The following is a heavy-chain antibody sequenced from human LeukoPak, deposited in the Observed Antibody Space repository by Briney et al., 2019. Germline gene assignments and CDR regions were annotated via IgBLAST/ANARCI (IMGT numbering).Heavy chain of an antibody. CDR3: AKDTGQWPIRTFDY. Sequence: GGSLRLSCAASGFTFSSYAMTWVRQAPGKGLEWVSGISYSGGTKYYADSVKGSFTISRDNSKNTLYLQMSSLRAEDTAVSYCAKDTGQWPIRTFDYWGQGTLVTVSS. J-gene: IGHJ4*02. V-gene: IGHV3-23*01. D-gene: IGHD6-19*01. CDR1: GFTFSSYA. CDR2: ISYSGGTK.